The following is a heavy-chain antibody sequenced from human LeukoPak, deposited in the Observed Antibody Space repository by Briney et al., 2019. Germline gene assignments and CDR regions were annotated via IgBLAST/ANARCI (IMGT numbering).Heavy chain of an antibody. D-gene: IGHD2-8*01. CDR2: ISSSGSTI. V-gene: IGHV3-48*03. CDR3: AKDRCSNGIGCYFYYMDV. Sequence: PGGSLRLSCAASGFTFSSYEMNWVRQAPGKGLEWVSYISSSGSTIYYADSVKGRFTTSRDNAKNSLYLQMNSLRAEDTAVYYCAKDRCSNGIGCYFYYMDVWGKGTTVTISS. CDR1: GFTFSSYE. J-gene: IGHJ6*03.